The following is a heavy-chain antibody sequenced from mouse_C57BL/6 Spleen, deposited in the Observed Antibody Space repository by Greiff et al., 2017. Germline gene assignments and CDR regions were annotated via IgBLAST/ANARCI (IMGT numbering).Heavy chain of an antibody. J-gene: IGHJ2*01. Sequence: VQLQQPGAELVRPGSSVKLSCKASGYTFTSYWMDWVKQRPGQGLEWIGNIYPSDSETHYNQKFKDKATLTVDKSSSTAYMQLSSLTSEDSAVYYCARSRTYYYGSSYFDYWGQGTTLTVSS. CDR2: IYPSDSET. D-gene: IGHD1-1*01. CDR3: ARSRTYYYGSSYFDY. V-gene: IGHV1-61*01. CDR1: GYTFTSYW.